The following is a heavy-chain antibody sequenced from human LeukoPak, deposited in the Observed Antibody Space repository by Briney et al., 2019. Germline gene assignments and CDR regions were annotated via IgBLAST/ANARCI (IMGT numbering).Heavy chain of an antibody. CDR2: VSGSGGST. CDR1: GXTFSSYA. J-gene: IGHJ4*02. CDR3: AKVSGNDDYGGNVLDY. D-gene: IGHD4-23*01. V-gene: IGHV3-23*01. Sequence: GGSLRLSWAASGXTFSSYAVSWVRQAPGKGLEWVSAVSGSGGSTYYADSVKGRFTISRGNSKNTLYLQMNSLRAEDTAVYYCAKVSGNDDYGGNVLDYWGQGTLVTVSS.